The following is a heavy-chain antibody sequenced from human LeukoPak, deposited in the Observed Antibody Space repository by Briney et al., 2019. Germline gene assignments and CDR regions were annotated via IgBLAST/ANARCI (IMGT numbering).Heavy chain of an antibody. CDR3: ARLDSSGYYPFDY. CDR1: GYTFTGYY. D-gene: IGHD3-22*01. CDR2: INPKSGGT. J-gene: IGHJ4*02. Sequence: GASVKVSCKASGYTFTGYYLHWVRQAPGQGLEWMGWINPKSGGTKYAQKFQGRVTMTRDTSISTAYMELSRLRSDDTAVYYCARLDSSGYYPFDYWGQGTLVTVSS. V-gene: IGHV1-2*02.